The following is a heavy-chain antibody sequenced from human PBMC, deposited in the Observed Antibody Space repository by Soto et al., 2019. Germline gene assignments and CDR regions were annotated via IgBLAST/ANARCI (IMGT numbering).Heavy chain of an antibody. CDR1: GYTFTSYG. D-gene: IGHD3-10*01. CDR3: ARDPPAYYYGSGSYPPFDY. CDR2: ISAYNGNT. V-gene: IGHV1-18*01. Sequence: ASVKVSCKASGYTFTSYGISWVRQAPGQGLEWMGWISAYNGNTNYAQKLQGRVTMTTDTSTSTAYMELRSLRSDDTAVYYCARDPPAYYYGSGSYPPFDYWGQGILVTVSS. J-gene: IGHJ4*02.